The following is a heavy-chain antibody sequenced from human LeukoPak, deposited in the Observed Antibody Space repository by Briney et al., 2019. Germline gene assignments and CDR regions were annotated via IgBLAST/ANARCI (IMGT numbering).Heavy chain of an antibody. V-gene: IGHV3-21*01. CDR1: GFTFSSYS. D-gene: IGHD3-16*01. Sequence: GGSLRLSCAASGFTFSSYSMTWVRQAPGKGLEWVSSFTSGSRSIYYADSVKGRFTISRDNAKKSLYLQMNSLRAEDTAIYYCASSWGSAIDIWGQGTLVTVSS. J-gene: IGHJ4*02. CDR2: FTSGSRSI. CDR3: ASSWGSAIDI.